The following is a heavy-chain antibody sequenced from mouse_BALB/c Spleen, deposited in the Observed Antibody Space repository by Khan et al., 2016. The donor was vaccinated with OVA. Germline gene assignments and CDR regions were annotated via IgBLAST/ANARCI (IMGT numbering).Heavy chain of an antibody. CDR2: IFPGSVST. J-gene: IGHJ3*01. Sequence: QVQLQQSGGDLMKPGASVKISCKATGYTFSSYWIEWVKQRPGHGLEWIGQIFPGSVSTTYNEKFKGKATFTPDTSSNTAYMQLSSLTSEDSAVYYCARGGYGGFAYWGQGTLVTVSA. CDR3: ARGGYGGFAY. D-gene: IGHD2-2*01. CDR1: GYTFSSYW. V-gene: IGHV1-9*01.